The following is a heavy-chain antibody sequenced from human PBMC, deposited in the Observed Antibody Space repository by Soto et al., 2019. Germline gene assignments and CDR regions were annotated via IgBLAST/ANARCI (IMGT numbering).Heavy chain of an antibody. V-gene: IGHV1-3*01. CDR2: INAGNGNT. Sequence: GASVKVSCKASGYTFTSYAMHWVRQAPGQRLEWMGWINAGNGNTKYSQKFQGRVTMTRNTSISTAYMELSSLRSEDTAVYYCARDVGTMVRGRGHYYYYYMDVWGKGTTVTVSS. CDR3: ARDVGTMVRGRGHYYYYYMDV. D-gene: IGHD3-10*01. J-gene: IGHJ6*03. CDR1: GYTFTSYA.